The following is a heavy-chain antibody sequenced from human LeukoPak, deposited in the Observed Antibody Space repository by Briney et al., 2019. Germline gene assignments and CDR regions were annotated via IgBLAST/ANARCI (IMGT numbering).Heavy chain of an antibody. CDR2: ISSSSSYI. V-gene: IGHV3-21*01. J-gene: IGHJ4*02. Sequence: GGSLRLSCAASGFTFSSYSMNWVRQAPGKGLEWVLSISSSSSYIYYADSVKGRFTISRDNAKNSLYLQMNSLRAEDTAVYYCARGLDIVVVTAAGYWGQGTLVTVSS. CDR3: ARGLDIVVVTAAGY. CDR1: GFTFSSYS. D-gene: IGHD2-21*02.